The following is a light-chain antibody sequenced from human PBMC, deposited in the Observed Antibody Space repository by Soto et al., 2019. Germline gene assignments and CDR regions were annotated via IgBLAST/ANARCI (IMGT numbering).Light chain of an antibody. CDR1: NSDLGTYNL. J-gene: IGLJ1*01. Sequence: QSALPQPASVSGSPGQSITISCTGTNSDLGTYNLVSWYQQLPGKAPKTIIYEVTKRPSGVSKRFAGSKSGNTASLTISGLQAEDEADYYCCSYVGSDIFYVFGTGTKVTVL. V-gene: IGLV2-23*02. CDR3: CSYVGSDIFYV. CDR2: EVT.